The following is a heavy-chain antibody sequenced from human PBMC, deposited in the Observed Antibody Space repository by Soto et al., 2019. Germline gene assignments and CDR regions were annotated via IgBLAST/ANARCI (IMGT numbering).Heavy chain of an antibody. D-gene: IGHD4-17*01. CDR1: GGSISSYY. CDR2: IYYSGST. V-gene: IGHV4-59*01. CDR3: ARGGAYGDYGGAFDI. J-gene: IGHJ3*02. Sequence: SETLSLTCTVSGGSISSYYWSWIRQPPGKGLEWSGYIYYSGSTNYNPSLKSRVTISVDTSKNQFSLKLSSVTAADTAVYYCARGGAYGDYGGAFDIWGQATMVTVSS.